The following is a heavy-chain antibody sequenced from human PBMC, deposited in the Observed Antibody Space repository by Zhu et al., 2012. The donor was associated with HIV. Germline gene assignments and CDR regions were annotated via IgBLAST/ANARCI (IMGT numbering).Heavy chain of an antibody. CDR2: VSHIGAT. V-gene: IGHV4-39*07. Sequence: QVQLQESGPGLMKPSETLSLNCSVSGGTMNSRTFFWAWIRQPPLKGLEWVGTVSHIGATYYNPSLRSRVTTSIDTSKNQFSLRLTSVTAADTAVYFCARLTYFADYRGTSDVWGPRDSGHRXF. CDR1: GGTMNSRTFF. CDR3: ARLTYFADYRGTSDV. J-gene: IGHJ3*01. D-gene: IGHD4-11*01.